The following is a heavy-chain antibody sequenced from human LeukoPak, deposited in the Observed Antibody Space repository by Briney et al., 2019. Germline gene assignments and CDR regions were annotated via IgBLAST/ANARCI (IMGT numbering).Heavy chain of an antibody. CDR3: AGPTDGCSGGSCYSFDY. CDR2: IYSGGST. D-gene: IGHD2-15*01. CDR1: RFTVSTNY. J-gene: IGHJ4*02. Sequence: PGGSLRLSCAASRFTVSTNYMSWVRQAPGKGLEWVSVIYSGGSTYYADSVKGRFTISRDNSKNTLYLQMNSLRAEDAAVYYCAGPTDGCSGGSCYSFDYWGQGTLVTVPS. V-gene: IGHV3-66*04.